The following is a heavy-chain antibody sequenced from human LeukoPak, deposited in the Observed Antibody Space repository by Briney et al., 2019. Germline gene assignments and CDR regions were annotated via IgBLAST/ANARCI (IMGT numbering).Heavy chain of an antibody. CDR3: ARESGGSPGAY. J-gene: IGHJ4*02. Sequence: SVKVSCKASGYSFSNYGMNWVRQAPGQGLEWMGWINTNTGNPTYAQGFTGRFVFSLDTSVSTAYLQISSLKAEDTAVYYCARESGGSPGAYWGQGTLVTVSS. CDR2: INTNTGNP. D-gene: IGHD1-26*01. CDR1: GYSFSNYG. V-gene: IGHV7-4-1*02.